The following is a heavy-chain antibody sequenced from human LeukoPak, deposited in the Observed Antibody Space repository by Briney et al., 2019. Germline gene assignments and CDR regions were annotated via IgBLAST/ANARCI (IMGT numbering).Heavy chain of an antibody. J-gene: IGHJ4*02. CDR3: ARSQYYYDSRGYYYFDY. CDR2: ISDYNGNT. CDR1: GYTFTSYG. V-gene: IGHV1-18*01. D-gene: IGHD3-22*01. Sequence: ASVKVSCKASGYTFTSYGISWVRQAPGQGPEWMGWISDYNGNTNYAQKLQGRVTMTTDTSTSTAYMEVRSLRSDDTAVYYCARSQYYYDSRGYYYFDYWGQGTLVTVSS.